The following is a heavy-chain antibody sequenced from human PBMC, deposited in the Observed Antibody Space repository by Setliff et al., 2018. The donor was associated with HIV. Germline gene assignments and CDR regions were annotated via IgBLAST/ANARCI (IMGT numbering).Heavy chain of an antibody. CDR2: IFTSGST. CDR3: ARYALCSGDCSDEGADI. D-gene: IGHD2-21*01. V-gene: IGHV4-61*09. CDR1: GDSINSGSYY. Sequence: SETLSLTCTVSGDSINSGSYYWSWIRQPAGEGLEWIGHIFTSGSTTSNPSLKSRSAITLHTSTNTVYMELRSLRADDTAVYYCARYALCSGDCSDEGADIWGQGTLVTVSS. J-gene: IGHJ4*02.